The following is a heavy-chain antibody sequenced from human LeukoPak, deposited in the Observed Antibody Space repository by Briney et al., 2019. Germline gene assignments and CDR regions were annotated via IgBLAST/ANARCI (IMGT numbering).Heavy chain of an antibody. D-gene: IGHD6-19*01. J-gene: IGHJ4*02. V-gene: IGHV3-7*01. Sequence: GGSLRLSCAASGFTFSSYWMSWVRQAPGKGLEWVANIKQDGSEKYYVDSVKGRFTISRDNAKNSLYLQMNSLRAEDTAVYYCARDREGIAVAAPEGYFDYWGQGTLVTVSS. CDR1: GFTFSSYW. CDR2: IKQDGSEK. CDR3: ARDREGIAVAAPEGYFDY.